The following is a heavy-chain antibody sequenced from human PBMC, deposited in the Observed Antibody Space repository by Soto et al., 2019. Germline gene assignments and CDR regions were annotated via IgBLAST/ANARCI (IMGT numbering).Heavy chain of an antibody. D-gene: IGHD2-15*01. J-gene: IGHJ6*02. Sequence: PSETLSLTGTVSGGSISRYYWSWIRQPPGKGLEWIGYIYYSGSTNYNPSLKSRVTISVDTSKNQFSLKLSSVTAADTAVYYCARGVASYYYYGMDVWGQGTTVTVSS. CDR2: IYYSGST. CDR1: GGSISRYY. CDR3: ARGVASYYYYGMDV. V-gene: IGHV4-59*01.